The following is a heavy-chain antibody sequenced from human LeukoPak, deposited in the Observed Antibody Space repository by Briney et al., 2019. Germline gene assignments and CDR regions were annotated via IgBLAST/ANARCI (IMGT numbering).Heavy chain of an antibody. Sequence: SETLSLTCTVSGGSISSYYWVWILQSPGRGLEWIGYIYYSGSTNYNPSLKSRVTMSLDTSKNQFSLNLNSVTAAATAWYFFARMRSGWRYGFDFWGQGNPVPVST. V-gene: IGHV4-59*01. J-gene: IGHJ4*02. CDR1: GGSISSYY. D-gene: IGHD6-19*01. CDR2: IYYSGST. CDR3: ARMRSGWRYGFDF.